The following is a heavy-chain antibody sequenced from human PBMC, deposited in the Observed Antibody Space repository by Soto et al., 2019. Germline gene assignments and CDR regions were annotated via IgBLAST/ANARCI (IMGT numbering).Heavy chain of an antibody. J-gene: IGHJ5*02. D-gene: IGHD6-6*01. CDR1: GASINNYY. V-gene: IGHV4-4*07. Sequence: SETLSLTCTVSGASINNYYWNWIRQPAGKGLEWIGRFYIGGTGNYNPSLKSRVTMSLDTSKNQVSMKLTSVTAADTAVYFCAREDAARIERWFDAWGQGILVTVSS. CDR3: AREDAARIERWFDA. CDR2: FYIGGTG.